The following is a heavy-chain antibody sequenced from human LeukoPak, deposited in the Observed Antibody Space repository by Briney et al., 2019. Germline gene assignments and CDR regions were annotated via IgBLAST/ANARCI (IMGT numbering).Heavy chain of an antibody. V-gene: IGHV1-2*02. Sequence: ASVKVSCKASGYTFTNLYIHWVRQAPRQGLEWMGFIRSNTGGTSYAQKFQGRVTMTRETSISTAYMELSGLTSDDTAVYFCARHNYDFDFDYWGQGTLVTVSS. D-gene: IGHD4-11*01. CDR3: ARHNYDFDFDY. J-gene: IGHJ4*02. CDR1: GYTFTNLY. CDR2: IRSNTGGT.